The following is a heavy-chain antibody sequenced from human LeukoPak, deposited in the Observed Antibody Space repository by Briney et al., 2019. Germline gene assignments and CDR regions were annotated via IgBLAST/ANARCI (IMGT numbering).Heavy chain of an antibody. J-gene: IGHJ4*02. CDR1: GFIFNTNG. D-gene: IGHD1-1*01. Sequence: GGSLRLSCAISGFIFNTNGMNWVRQSPGKGLEWLATIAGGDESTYYADSVKGRFAISRDNSKNTVFLHMNSLRVEDTAVYYCARGVYWSLDYWGQGTPVTVSS. CDR2: IAGGDEST. CDR3: ARGVYWSLDY. V-gene: IGHV3-23*01.